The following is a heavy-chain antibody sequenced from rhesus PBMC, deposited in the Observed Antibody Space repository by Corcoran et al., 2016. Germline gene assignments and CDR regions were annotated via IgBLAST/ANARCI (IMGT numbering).Heavy chain of an antibody. D-gene: IGHD4-23*01. J-gene: IGHJ6*01. CDR1: GYSFPSYW. Sequence: EVQLVPSGAEVKRPGESLRLSCQTSGYSFPSYWISWVRQMPGKGLEWMGMIYPGDSYTRYSPSFQGQVTISADKSISTAYLQWSSLKASDTATYYCAKGTVMDYGLDSWGQGVVVTVSS. V-gene: IGHV5-2*01. CDR2: IYPGDSYT. CDR3: AKGTVMDYGLDS.